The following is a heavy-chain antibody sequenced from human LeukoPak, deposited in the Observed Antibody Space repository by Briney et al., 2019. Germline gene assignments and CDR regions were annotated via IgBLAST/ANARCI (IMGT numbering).Heavy chain of an antibody. V-gene: IGHV3-11*03. J-gene: IGHJ4*02. Sequence: GGSLRLSCAASGFTFSDYYMSWIRQAPGKGLEWVSYISSSSSYTDYADSVKGRFTISRDNAKNSLYLQMNSLRAEDTAVYYCASVYYDSSGYSNDYWGQRTLVTVSS. CDR1: GFTFSDYY. CDR3: ASVYYDSSGYSNDY. CDR2: ISSSSSYT. D-gene: IGHD3-22*01.